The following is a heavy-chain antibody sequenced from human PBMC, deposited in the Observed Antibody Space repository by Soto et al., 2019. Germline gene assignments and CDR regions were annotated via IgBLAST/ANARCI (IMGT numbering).Heavy chain of an antibody. Sequence: GGSLRLSCAASGFTFGDYGMSWVRQAPGKGLEWVSGINWNGGSTGYADSVKGRFTISRDNAKNSLYLQMNSLRADDTALYYCARDSRYCTNGVCYLWYFDLWGRGTLVTVSS. J-gene: IGHJ2*01. CDR1: GFTFGDYG. D-gene: IGHD2-8*01. V-gene: IGHV3-20*04. CDR2: INWNGGST. CDR3: ARDSRYCTNGVCYLWYFDL.